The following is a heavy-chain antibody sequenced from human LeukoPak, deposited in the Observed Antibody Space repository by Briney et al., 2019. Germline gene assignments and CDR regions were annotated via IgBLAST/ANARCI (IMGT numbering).Heavy chain of an antibody. CDR2: ISYDGSNK. CDR1: GFTFSSYG. V-gene: IGHV3-30*18. J-gene: IGHJ5*02. Sequence: GGSLRLSCAASGFTFSSYGMHWVRQAPGKGLEWVAVISYDGSNKHYVDSVKGRFTISRDNSKNTLYLQMNSLRAEDTAVYYCAKDFTIFGSDNWFDPWGQGTLVTVSS. CDR3: AKDFTIFGSDNWFDP. D-gene: IGHD3-3*01.